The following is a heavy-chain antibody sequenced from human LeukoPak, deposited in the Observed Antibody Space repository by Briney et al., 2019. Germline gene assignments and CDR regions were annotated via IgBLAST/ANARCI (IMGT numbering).Heavy chain of an antibody. J-gene: IGHJ4*02. V-gene: IGHV3-30*01. Sequence: PGRSLRLSCGASGYTFSSYAMHWVRQAPGKGLEWVAVISDDGTKKYYADSVKGRFTISRDNSKNTLSLQMNSLRAEDTAVYYCACRYSSSWALDYWGQGTLVTVSS. CDR1: GYTFSSYA. D-gene: IGHD6-13*01. CDR3: ACRYSSSWALDY. CDR2: ISDDGTKK.